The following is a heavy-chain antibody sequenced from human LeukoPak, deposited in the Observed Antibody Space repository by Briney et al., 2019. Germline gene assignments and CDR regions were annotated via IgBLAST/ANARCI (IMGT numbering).Heavy chain of an antibody. J-gene: IGHJ3*02. V-gene: IGHV3-66*01. CDR2: IYSGGST. CDR3: ARDLGAIVVATNDAFDI. Sequence: GGSLRLSCAASGFTVSSNYMSWVRQAPGKGLEWVSVIYSGGSTYYADSVKGRFTISRDNSKNTLYLQMNSLRAEDTAVYYCARDLGAIVVATNDAFDIWGQGTMVTVSS. D-gene: IGHD2-21*02. CDR1: GFTVSSNY.